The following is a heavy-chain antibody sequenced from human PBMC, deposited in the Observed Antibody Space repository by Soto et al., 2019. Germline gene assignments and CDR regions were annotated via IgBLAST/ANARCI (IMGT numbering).Heavy chain of an antibody. CDR3: ARDATFGESYTDSYYFDY. J-gene: IGHJ4*03. Sequence: QVQLVESGGGVVQPGRSLRLSCAASGFTFSSYAMHWVRQAPGKGLEWVAVISYDGSNKYYADSVKGRFTISRDNSKNTLSLHMNILRAEDTAVYYCARDATFGESYTDSYYFDYCAHGTLVTVSS. CDR1: GFTFSSYA. V-gene: IGHV3-30-3*01. CDR2: ISYDGSNK. D-gene: IGHD3-10*01.